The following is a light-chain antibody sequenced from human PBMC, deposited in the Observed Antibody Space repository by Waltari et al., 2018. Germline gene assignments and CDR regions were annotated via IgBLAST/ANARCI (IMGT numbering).Light chain of an antibody. Sequence: QSALTQPPSVSGSPGQSVSISCTDTSGDVGFYNRVYWYQQSPGPAPKLIVYEGNKRPSGVPERFFGSNSGNTASLTISGLQAEDEADYFCSLYTSSSTYVFGTGTKVTVL. CDR1: SGDVGFYNR. J-gene: IGLJ1*01. V-gene: IGLV2-18*01. CDR3: SLYTSSSTYV. CDR2: EGN.